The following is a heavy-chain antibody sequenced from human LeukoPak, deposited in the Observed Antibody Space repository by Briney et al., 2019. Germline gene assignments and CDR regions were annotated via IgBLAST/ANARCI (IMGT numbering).Heavy chain of an antibody. V-gene: IGHV3-30*02. D-gene: IGHD6-19*01. J-gene: IGHJ4*02. Sequence: GGSLRLSCVASGFTFRSNGMHWVRQAPGKGLEWVTFIQYDGSKKYYADSVKGRFTISRDNSKNTLHLHMNSLRAEDTAVYYCAKADDVLIAVAGLFDYWGQGTLVTVSS. CDR1: GFTFRSNG. CDR3: AKADDVLIAVAGLFDY. CDR2: IQYDGSKK.